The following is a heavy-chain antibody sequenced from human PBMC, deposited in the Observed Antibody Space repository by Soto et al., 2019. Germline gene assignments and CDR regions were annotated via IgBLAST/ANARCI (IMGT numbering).Heavy chain of an antibody. CDR1: GFTFSSYG. CDR3: AKDRYGGVNRGDY. V-gene: IGHV3-30*18. Sequence: GGSLRLSCAASGFTFSSYGMHWVRQAPGKGLEWVAVISYDGSNKYYADSVKGRFTISRDNSKNTLYLQMNSLRAEDTAVYYCAKDRYGGVNRGDYWGQGTLVTVSS. J-gene: IGHJ4*02. D-gene: IGHD2-8*02. CDR2: ISYDGSNK.